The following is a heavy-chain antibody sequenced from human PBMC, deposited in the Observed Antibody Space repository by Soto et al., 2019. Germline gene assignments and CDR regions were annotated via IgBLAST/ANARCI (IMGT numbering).Heavy chain of an antibody. CDR2: INWNGGST. Sequence: GGSLRLSCAASGFTFEDCGKSWLRKGTGKGLEWVSGINWNGGSTGYADSVKGRFTISRDNSKNSLYLQMNSLRAEDTALYYCAADREYCSSTSCYFGYWGQGT. CDR3: AADREYCSSTSCYFGY. V-gene: IGHV3-20*04. CDR1: GFTFEDCG. J-gene: IGHJ4*02. D-gene: IGHD2-2*01.